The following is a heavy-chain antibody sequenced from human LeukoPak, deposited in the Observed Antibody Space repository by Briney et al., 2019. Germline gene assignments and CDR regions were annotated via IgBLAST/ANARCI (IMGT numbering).Heavy chain of an antibody. Sequence: ASVKVSCKASGYTFTSSYMHWVRQAPGQGLEWMGIINPSGGSTSYAQKFQGRVTMTRDTSTSTVYMELSSLRSEDTAVYYCARTSSGWPPTKSNFDYWGQGTLVTVSS. CDR2: INPSGGST. J-gene: IGHJ4*02. CDR1: GYTFTSSY. CDR3: ARTSSGWPPTKSNFDY. D-gene: IGHD6-19*01. V-gene: IGHV1-46*01.